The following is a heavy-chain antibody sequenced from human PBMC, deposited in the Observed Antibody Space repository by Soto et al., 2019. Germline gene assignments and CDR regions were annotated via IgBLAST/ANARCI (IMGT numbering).Heavy chain of an antibody. V-gene: IGHV3-33*01. J-gene: IGHJ4*02. D-gene: IGHD3-22*01. Sequence: GGSLRLSCAASGFTFSSYGMHWVRQAPGKGLEWVAVIWYDGSNKYYADSVKGRFTISRDNSKNTLYLQMNSLRAEDTAVYYCARDVYYYDSSGYYIWGQGTLVTVSS. CDR1: GFTFSSYG. CDR3: ARDVYYYDSSGYYI. CDR2: IWYDGSNK.